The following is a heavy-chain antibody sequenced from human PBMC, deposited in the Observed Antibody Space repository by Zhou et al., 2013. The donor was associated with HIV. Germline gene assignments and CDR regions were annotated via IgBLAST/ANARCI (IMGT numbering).Heavy chain of an antibody. CDR2: IIPILGIA. J-gene: IGHJ4*02. V-gene: IGHV1-69*04. D-gene: IGHD4-17*01. Sequence: QVQLVQSGAEVKKPGSSVKVSCKASGGTFSSYAISWVRQAPGQGLEWMGRIIPILGIANYAQKFQGRVTITADKSTSTAYMELSSLRSEDTAVYYCASSGPLDDYGDYVGFDYWGQGTLVTVSS. CDR3: ASSGPLDDYGDYVGFDY. CDR1: GGTFSSYA.